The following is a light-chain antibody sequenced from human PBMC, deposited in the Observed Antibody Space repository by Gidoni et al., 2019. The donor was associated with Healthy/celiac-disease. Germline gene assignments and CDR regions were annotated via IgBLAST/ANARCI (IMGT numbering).Light chain of an antibody. V-gene: IGKV3-20*01. Sequence: EIVLTQSPGTLSLSPGERATLSCRASQSVSSSYLAWYQQKPGQAPRLLMYGASSRATGIPDRFSGSGSGTDFTLTISRLEPEDFAVYYCQQYGSSPRTFXXXTKLEIK. CDR1: QSVSSSY. CDR2: GAS. CDR3: QQYGSSPRT. J-gene: IGKJ2*01.